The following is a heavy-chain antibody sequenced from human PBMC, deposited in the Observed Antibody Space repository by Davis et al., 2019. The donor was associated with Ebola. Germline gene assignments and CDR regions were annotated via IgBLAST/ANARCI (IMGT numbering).Heavy chain of an antibody. J-gene: IGHJ4*02. CDR1: GFTFSSYA. Sequence: GESLKISCAASGFTFSSYAMHWVRQAPGKGLEWVAVISYDGSNKYYADSVKGRFTISRDNSKNTLYLQMNSLRAEDTAVYYCARDLGYSSGWYVADYWGQGTLVTVSS. CDR2: ISYDGSNK. V-gene: IGHV3-30-3*01. CDR3: ARDLGYSSGWYVADY. D-gene: IGHD6-19*01.